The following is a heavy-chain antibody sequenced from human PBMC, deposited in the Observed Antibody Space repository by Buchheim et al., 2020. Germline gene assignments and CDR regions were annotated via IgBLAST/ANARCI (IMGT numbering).Heavy chain of an antibody. Sequence: QVQLVESGGGVVQPGRSLRLSCAASGFTFSSYGMHWVRQAPGKGLEWVAVISYDGSNKYYADSVKGRFTISRDNSKNTLYLQMNSLRAEDTAVYYCAKDMGSGWYRPFDYWSQGTL. CDR3: AKDMGSGWYRPFDY. CDR2: ISYDGSNK. V-gene: IGHV3-30*18. J-gene: IGHJ4*02. CDR1: GFTFSSYG. D-gene: IGHD6-19*01.